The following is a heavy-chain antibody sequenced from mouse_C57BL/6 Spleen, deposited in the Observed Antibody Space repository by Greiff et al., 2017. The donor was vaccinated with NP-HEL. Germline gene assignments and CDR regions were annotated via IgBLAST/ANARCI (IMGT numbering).Heavy chain of an antibody. CDR3: ARLAGTEYYCDY. V-gene: IGHV1-64*01. J-gene: IGHJ2*01. Sequence: QVQLQQPGAELVKPGASVKLSCKASGYTFTSYWMHWVKQRPGQGLEWIGMIHPNSGSTNYNEKFKSKATLTVDKSSSTAYMQLSSLTSEDSAVYYCARLAGTEYYCDYWGQGTTRTVSS. CDR1: GYTFTSYW. CDR2: IHPNSGST. D-gene: IGHD4-1*01.